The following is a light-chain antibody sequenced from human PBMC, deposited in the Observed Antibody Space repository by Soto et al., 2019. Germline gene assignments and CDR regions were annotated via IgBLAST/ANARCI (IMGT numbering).Light chain of an antibody. J-gene: IGLJ1*01. V-gene: IGLV2-14*01. CDR2: EVS. Sequence: QSALTQPASVSGSPGQSITIACTGTSSDVGGYKYVSWYQQHPGKAPKLMIYEVSNRPSGVSNRFSGSKSGNTASLTISGLQTEDEADYYCSSYSSSSTLVLGPGTKLTVL. CDR3: SSYSSSSTLV. CDR1: SSDVGGYKY.